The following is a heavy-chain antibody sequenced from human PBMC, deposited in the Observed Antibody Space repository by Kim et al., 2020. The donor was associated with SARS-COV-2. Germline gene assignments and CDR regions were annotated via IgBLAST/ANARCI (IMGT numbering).Heavy chain of an antibody. CDR1: GDSVSSPTHF. Sequence: SETLSLTCTVSGDSVSSPTHFWSWIRQTPGKQLEWIGYVYHTGSVNHNPSFESRVTLAIDTSRSQFSLTLKSATTADTAVYYCARVTFGGFFQLLGDFGPWGQRIPVSVSS. J-gene: IGHJ5*02. CDR3: ARVTFGGFFQLLGDFGP. V-gene: IGHV4-61*01. CDR2: VYHTGSV. D-gene: IGHD3-16*01.